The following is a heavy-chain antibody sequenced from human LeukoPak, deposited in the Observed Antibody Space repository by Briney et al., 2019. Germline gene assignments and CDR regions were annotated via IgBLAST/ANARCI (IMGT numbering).Heavy chain of an antibody. CDR1: GGSISSGGYY. J-gene: IGHJ6*03. CDR3: ARVHVGTGRTRQDIVVVPAAMTPYYYYYYMDV. D-gene: IGHD2-2*01. CDR2: IYHSGST. V-gene: IGHV4-30-2*01. Sequence: PSETLSLTCTVSGGSISSGGYYWSWIRQPPGKGLEWIGYIYHSGSTYYNPSLKSRVTISVDRSKNQFSLKLSSVTAADTAVYYCARVHVGTGRTRQDIVVVPAAMTPYYYYYYMDVWGKGTTVTVSS.